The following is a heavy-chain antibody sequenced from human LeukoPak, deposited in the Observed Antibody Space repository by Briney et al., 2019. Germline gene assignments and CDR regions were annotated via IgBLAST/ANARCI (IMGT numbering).Heavy chain of an antibody. V-gene: IGHV4-39*07. J-gene: IGHJ5*02. CDR3: ARGTRTGFGELLSVYNWFDP. Sequence: SETLSLTCTVSGGSISSSSYYWGWIRQPPGKGLEWIGSIYYSGSTYYNPSLKSRVTISVDTSKNQFSLKLSSVTAADTAVYYCARGTRTGFGELLSVYNWFDPWGQGTLVTVSS. D-gene: IGHD3-10*01. CDR2: IYYSGST. CDR1: GGSISSSSYY.